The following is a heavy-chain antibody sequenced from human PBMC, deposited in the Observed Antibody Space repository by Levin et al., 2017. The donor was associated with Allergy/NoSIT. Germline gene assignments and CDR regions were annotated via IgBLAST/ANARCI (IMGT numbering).Heavy chain of an antibody. CDR2: IKQDGSEK. CDR1: GFTFSSYW. V-gene: IGHV3-7*01. J-gene: IGHJ3*02. CDR3: ARVQLERRYEAFDI. Sequence: GESLKISCAASGFTFSSYWMSWVRQAPGKGLEWVANIKQDGSEKYYVDSVKGRFTISRDNAKNSLYLQMNSLRAEDTAVYYCARVQLERRYEAFDIRGQGTMVTVSS. D-gene: IGHD1-1*01.